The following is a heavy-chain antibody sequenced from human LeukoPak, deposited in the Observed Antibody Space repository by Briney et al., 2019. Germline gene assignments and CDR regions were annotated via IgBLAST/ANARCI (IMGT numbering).Heavy chain of an antibody. D-gene: IGHD3-10*01. Sequence: GGSLRLSCAASGFTFSSYGVHWVRQAPGKGLEWVAVIWYDGSNKYYADSVKGRFTISRDNSKNTLYLQMNSLRAEDTAVYYCASSYGSGSYSFDYWGQGTLVTVSS. CDR3: ASSYGSGSYSFDY. CDR2: IWYDGSNK. V-gene: IGHV3-33*01. CDR1: GFTFSSYG. J-gene: IGHJ4*02.